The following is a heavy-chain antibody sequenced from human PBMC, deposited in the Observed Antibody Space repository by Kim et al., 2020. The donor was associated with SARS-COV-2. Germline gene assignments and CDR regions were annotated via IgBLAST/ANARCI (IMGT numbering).Heavy chain of an antibody. Sequence: TTPADSTKGRFTVARGNAKNTLYLQMNSLRAEDTAVYFCARSPSGPEGYWGQGTLVTVSS. CDR3: ARSPSGPEGY. J-gene: IGHJ4*02. CDR2: T. V-gene: IGHV3-74*01.